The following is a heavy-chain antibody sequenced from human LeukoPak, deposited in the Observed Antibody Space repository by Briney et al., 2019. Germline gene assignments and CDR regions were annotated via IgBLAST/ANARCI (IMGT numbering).Heavy chain of an antibody. CDR2: IYYSGST. D-gene: IGHD7-27*01. Sequence: SETLSLTCTVSGGSISSYYWSWIRQPPGKGLEGSGYIYYSGSTNYNPSLKSRVTISVDTSKNQFSLKLSSVTAAATAVYYCANPANWSDWYFHLWGRGPLVPVSS. CDR1: GGSISSYY. J-gene: IGHJ2*01. V-gene: IGHV4-59*08. CDR3: ANPANWSDWYFHL.